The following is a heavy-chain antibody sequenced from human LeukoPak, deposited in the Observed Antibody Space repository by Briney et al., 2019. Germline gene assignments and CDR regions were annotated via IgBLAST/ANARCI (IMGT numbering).Heavy chain of an antibody. Sequence: SQTLSLACPVPGDSISRHLYFWSWIRHHPGKGLEWIGYVYGTGNTYLNPSLESRVSMSLATSQNQFSLRLTSVTAADTAVYCFARLRGDYASGTPPFDMWGQGTLVTVSS. CDR1: GDSISRHLYF. CDR3: ARLRGDYASGTPPFDM. CDR2: VYGTGNT. V-gene: IGHV4-31*03. J-gene: IGHJ4*02. D-gene: IGHD3-10*01.